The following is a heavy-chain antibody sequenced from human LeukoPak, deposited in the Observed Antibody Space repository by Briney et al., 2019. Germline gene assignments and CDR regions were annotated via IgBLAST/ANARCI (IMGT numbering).Heavy chain of an antibody. CDR1: GFTFSSYE. CDR2: ISSSGSTI. Sequence: PGGSLRLSCAASGFTFSSYEMNWVRQAPGKGLEWVSYISSSGSTIYYADTVKGRFTIPRDNAKNSLYLQMNSLRAEDTAVYYCARYRRFQVKGYNPGYGMDVWGQGTTVTVSS. D-gene: IGHD1-14*01. V-gene: IGHV3-48*03. CDR3: ARYRRFQVKGYNPGYGMDV. J-gene: IGHJ6*02.